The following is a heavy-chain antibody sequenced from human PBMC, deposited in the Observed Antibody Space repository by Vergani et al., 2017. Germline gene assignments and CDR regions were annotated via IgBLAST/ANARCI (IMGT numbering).Heavy chain of an antibody. V-gene: IGHV3-9*01. CDR3: VKDVAASGNYWYFGL. CDR2: INWNSDSI. CDR1: GFTFDDYA. J-gene: IGHJ2*01. D-gene: IGHD6-13*01. Sequence: EVQVVESGGGLVQPGGSLRLSCAASGFTFDDYAMHWVRQAPGKGLEWVSGINWNSDSIAYADSVKGRFTISRDNAKHSLYLQMNSLRAEDTALYYCVKDVAASGNYWYFGLWGRGTLVTVSS.